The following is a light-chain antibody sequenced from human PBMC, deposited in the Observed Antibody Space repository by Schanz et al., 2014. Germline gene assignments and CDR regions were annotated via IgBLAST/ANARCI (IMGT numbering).Light chain of an antibody. V-gene: IGLV2-23*01. J-gene: IGLJ1*01. Sequence: QSALTQPASVSGSPGQSIAISCTGTSSDVGRYNLVSWYQQYPGKAPKLIISGDTERPSGVSDRFFASKSGSTASLTISGVQAEDEADYYCCSYAGAYVFGTGTKLTVL. CDR2: GDT. CDR1: SSDVGRYNL. CDR3: CSYAGAYV.